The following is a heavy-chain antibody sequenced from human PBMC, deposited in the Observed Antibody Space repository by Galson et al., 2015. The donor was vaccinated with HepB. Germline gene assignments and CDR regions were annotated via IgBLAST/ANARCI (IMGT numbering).Heavy chain of an antibody. J-gene: IGHJ6*03. D-gene: IGHD6-19*01. CDR2: IIPIFGTA. V-gene: IGHV1-69*13. CDR1: GGTFSSYA. Sequence: SVKVSCKASGGTFSSYAISWVRQAPGQGLEWMGGIIPIFGTANYAQKFQGRVTITADESTSTAYMELSSLRSEDTAVYYCARDRSSGPNHYYYYYMDVWGKGTTVTVSS. CDR3: ARDRSSGPNHYYYYYMDV.